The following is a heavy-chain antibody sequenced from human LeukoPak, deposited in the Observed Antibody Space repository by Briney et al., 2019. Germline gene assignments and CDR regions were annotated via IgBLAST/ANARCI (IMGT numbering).Heavy chain of an antibody. V-gene: IGHV3-30*18. CDR1: GFTFSSYG. Sequence: GSLRLSCAASGFTFSSYGMHWVRQAPGKGLEWVAVISYDGSNKYYADSVKGRFTISRDNSKNTLYLQMNSLRAEDTAVYYCAKHSSSSSGMDVWGQGTTVTVSS. CDR3: AKHSSSSSGMDV. J-gene: IGHJ6*02. D-gene: IGHD6-13*01. CDR2: ISYDGSNK.